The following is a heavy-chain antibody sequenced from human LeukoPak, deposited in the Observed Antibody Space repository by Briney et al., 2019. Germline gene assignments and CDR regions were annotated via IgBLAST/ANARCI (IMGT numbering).Heavy chain of an antibody. CDR1: GFTFSSDA. CDR2: ISGSGGST. V-gene: IGHV3-23*01. Sequence: GGSLRLSCAASGFTFSSDAMSSVSQAPGKGLEWVSAISGSGGSTYYADSVKGRFTISRDNSKNTLYLQMNSLRAEDTAVYYCAKPRGYSGYDYEGYFDYWGQGTLVTVSS. CDR3: AKPRGYSGYDYEGYFDY. D-gene: IGHD5-12*01. J-gene: IGHJ4*02.